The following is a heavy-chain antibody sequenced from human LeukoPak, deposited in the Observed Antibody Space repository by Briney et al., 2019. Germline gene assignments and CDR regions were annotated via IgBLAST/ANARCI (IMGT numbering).Heavy chain of an antibody. CDR1: GFTFRNND. Sequence: GGSLSLSCESSGFTFRNNDMRWVRQPPGGGREWDSGITGEGEDTSYADSGRGRFTMDSDNSRNILFLQMDSLRVGHTDIYLCARHRVESSAYPWRWGQKKKVYTYYGMDVWGQGPTVTVFS. CDR2: ITGEGEDT. V-gene: IGHV3-23*01. J-gene: IGHJ6*01. CDR3: ARHRVESSAYPWRWGQKKKVYTYYGMDV. D-gene: IGHD3-16*01.